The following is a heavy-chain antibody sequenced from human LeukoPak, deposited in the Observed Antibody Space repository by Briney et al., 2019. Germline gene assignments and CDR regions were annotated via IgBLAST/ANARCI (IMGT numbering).Heavy chain of an antibody. CDR2: ISACNGNT. J-gene: IGHJ4*02. CDR1: GYTFTSYG. V-gene: IGHV1-18*01. Sequence: ASVKVSCKASGYTFTSYGISWVRQAPGQGLEWMGWISACNGNTNYAQKLQGRVTMTTDTSTSTAYMELRSLRSDDTAVYYCARGVRYYYDSSGYPDYWGQGTLVTVSS. D-gene: IGHD3-22*01. CDR3: ARGVRYYYDSSGYPDY.